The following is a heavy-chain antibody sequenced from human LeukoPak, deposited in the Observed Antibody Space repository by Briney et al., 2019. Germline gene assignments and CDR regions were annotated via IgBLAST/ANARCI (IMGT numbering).Heavy chain of an antibody. CDR3: ARSVDIAATSDY. D-gene: IGHD5-12*01. CDR1: GGSISSSSYY. CDR2: IYYSGST. Sequence: PSETLSLTCTVSGGSISSSSYYWGWIRQPPGKGLEWIGSIYYSGSTYYNPPLKSLVTISVDTSKNQFSLKLSSVTAADTAVYYCARSVDIAATSDYWGQGTLVTVST. J-gene: IGHJ4*02. V-gene: IGHV4-39*07.